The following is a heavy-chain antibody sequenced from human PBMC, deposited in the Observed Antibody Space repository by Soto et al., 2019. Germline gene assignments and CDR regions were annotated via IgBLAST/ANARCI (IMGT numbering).Heavy chain of an antibody. V-gene: IGHV3-23*01. CDR2: ISGSGDST. D-gene: IGHD3-10*01. CDR1: GFTFSVYA. CDR3: AKALYGGFTY. J-gene: IGHJ4*02. Sequence: EVRMLESGGGLVQPGGSLRLSCAASGFTFSVYAMSWVRQAPGKGLEWVSGISGSGDSTHYADSVKGRFTVSRDNSKSMLYLQTNSLGAKDTAIYYCAKALYGGFTYWGQGTLVTVSS.